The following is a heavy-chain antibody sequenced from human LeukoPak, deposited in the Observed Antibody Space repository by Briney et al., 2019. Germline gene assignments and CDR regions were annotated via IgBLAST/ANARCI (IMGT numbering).Heavy chain of an antibody. CDR1: GGSISSSSYY. D-gene: IGHD6-6*01. J-gene: IGHJ5*02. CDR2: IYYSGST. V-gene: IGHV4-39*07. CDR3: AREEYSWFDP. Sequence: SETLSLTCTVSGGSISSSSYYWGWIRQPPGKGLEWIGSIYYSGSTYYNPSLKSRVTISVDTSKNQFSLKLSSMTAADTAVYYCAREEYSWFDPWGQGTLVTVPS.